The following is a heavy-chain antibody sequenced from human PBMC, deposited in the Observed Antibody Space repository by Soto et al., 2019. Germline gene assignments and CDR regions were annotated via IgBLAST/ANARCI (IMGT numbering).Heavy chain of an antibody. CDR1: GGSISSYY. V-gene: IGHV4-59*01. Sequence: SETLSLTCTVSGGSISSYYWSWIRQPPGKGLEWIGYIHYSGSTNYNPSLKSRVTISVDTSKNQFSLKLSSVTAADTAVYYCVKYGDYDDAFDIWGQGTMVTVSS. J-gene: IGHJ3*02. CDR3: VKYGDYDDAFDI. CDR2: IHYSGST. D-gene: IGHD4-17*01.